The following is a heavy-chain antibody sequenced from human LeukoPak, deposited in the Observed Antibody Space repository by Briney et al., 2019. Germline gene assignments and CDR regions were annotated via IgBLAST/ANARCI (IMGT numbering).Heavy chain of an antibody. D-gene: IGHD3-3*01. CDR3: AKDPRGGVFGVIIPYYFDF. J-gene: IGHJ4*02. CDR1: GFTFSSYA. V-gene: IGHV3-23*01. CDR2: ISGSGGST. Sequence: GGSLRLSCAASGFTFSSYAMSWVRQAPGKGLEWVSAISGSGGSTYYADSVKGRFTISRDNSKNTLYLQMNSLRAEDTAVYYCAKDPRGGVFGVIIPYYFDFWGQGTLVTVSS.